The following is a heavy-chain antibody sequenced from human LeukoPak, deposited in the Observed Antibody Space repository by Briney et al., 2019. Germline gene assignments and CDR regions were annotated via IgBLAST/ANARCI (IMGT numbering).Heavy chain of an antibody. Sequence: SETLSLTCAVYGGSFSGYYWSWIRQPPGKGLEWIGEINHSGSTNYNPSLKSRVTISVDTSKNQFSLKLSSVTAADTAVYYCARGNIVTTISTLYNWFDPWGQGTLVTVSS. J-gene: IGHJ5*02. V-gene: IGHV4-34*01. CDR1: GGSFSGYY. CDR2: INHSGST. D-gene: IGHD5-12*01. CDR3: ARGNIVTTISTLYNWFDP.